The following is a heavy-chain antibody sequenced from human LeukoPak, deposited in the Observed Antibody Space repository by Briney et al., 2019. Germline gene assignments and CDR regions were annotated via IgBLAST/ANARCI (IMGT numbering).Heavy chain of an antibody. Sequence: GGSLRLSCVASGYTFSNYWIHWVRQAPGKGLVWVSRINSDEITTSYADSVRGRFTISRDNAKNTLYLQMNSLRAEDTAVYYCTFQGWFGELFVDYWGQGTLVTVSS. D-gene: IGHD3-10*01. CDR1: GYTFSNYW. J-gene: IGHJ4*02. V-gene: IGHV3-74*01. CDR3: TFQGWFGELFVDY. CDR2: INSDEITT.